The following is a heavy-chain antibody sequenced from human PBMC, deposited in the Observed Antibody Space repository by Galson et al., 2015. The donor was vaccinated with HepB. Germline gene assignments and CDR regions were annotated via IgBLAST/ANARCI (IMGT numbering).Heavy chain of an antibody. J-gene: IGHJ4*02. CDR2: VSFGGNNI. Sequence: SLRLSCAASGFTFSDHAMHWVRQAPGKGLEWVAVVSFGGNNINYADSVKGRFTVSRENSKNMLYLQMNSLRLEDTAIYYCAKDGGSGLRYLEWVVSGNYFDHWGQGSLVTVSS. D-gene: IGHD3-3*01. CDR3: AKDGGSGLRYLEWVVSGNYFDH. CDR1: GFTFSDHA. V-gene: IGHV3-30*04.